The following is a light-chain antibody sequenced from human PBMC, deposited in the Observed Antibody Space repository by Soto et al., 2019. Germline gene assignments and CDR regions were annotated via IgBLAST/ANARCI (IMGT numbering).Light chain of an antibody. CDR2: KTS. CDR3: QQYKSFSLT. V-gene: IGKV1-5*03. CDR1: QNINNW. Sequence: DIQMTQSPSTLSASVGDRVTITCRASQNINNWLAWYQQKPGKAPKLLIYKTSDLESGVPSRFSGSGSGTEFSRTISSLQPDDFATYYCQQYKSFSLTFGGGTRVEVK. J-gene: IGKJ4*01.